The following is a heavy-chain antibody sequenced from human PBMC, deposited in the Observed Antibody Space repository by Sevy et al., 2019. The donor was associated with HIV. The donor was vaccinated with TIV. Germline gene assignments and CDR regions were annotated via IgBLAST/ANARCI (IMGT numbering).Heavy chain of an antibody. CDR3: GRVARYCSSTSCYGSYYMDV. Sequence: GGSLRLSCAASGFTFSDYYMSWIRQAPGKGLEWVSYISSSSSYTNYADSVKGRFTISRDNAKNSLYLQMNSLRAEGTAVYYCGRVARYCSSTSCYGSYYMDVWGKGTTVTVSS. J-gene: IGHJ6*03. D-gene: IGHD2-2*01. V-gene: IGHV3-11*06. CDR1: GFTFSDYY. CDR2: ISSSSSYT.